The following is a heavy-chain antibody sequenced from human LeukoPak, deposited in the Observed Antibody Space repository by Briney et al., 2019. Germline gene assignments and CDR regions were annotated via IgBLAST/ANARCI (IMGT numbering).Heavy chain of an antibody. J-gene: IGHJ4*02. CDR1: GFTFSSYS. D-gene: IGHD1-26*01. V-gene: IGHV3-21*04. Sequence: SGGSLRLSCAASGFTFSSYSMNWVRQAPGKGLEWVSSISSSSSYIYYADSVKGRFTISRDNAKNSLYLQMNSLRAEDTAVYYCAKVLGGSYWGFDYWGQGTLVTVSS. CDR2: ISSSSSYI. CDR3: AKVLGGSYWGFDY.